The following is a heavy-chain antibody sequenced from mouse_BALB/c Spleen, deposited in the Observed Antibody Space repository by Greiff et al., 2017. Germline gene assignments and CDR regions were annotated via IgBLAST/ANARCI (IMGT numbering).Heavy chain of an antibody. Sequence: EVQLQQSGPELVKPGASVKISCKASGYSFTGYFMNWVMQSHGKSLEWIGRINPYNGDTFYNQKFKGKATLTVDKSSSTAHMELRSLASEDSAVYYCARSITTVVAPLDYWGQGTTLTVSS. J-gene: IGHJ2*01. CDR1: GYSFTGYF. D-gene: IGHD1-1*01. V-gene: IGHV1-20*02. CDR2: INPYNGDT. CDR3: ARSITTVVAPLDY.